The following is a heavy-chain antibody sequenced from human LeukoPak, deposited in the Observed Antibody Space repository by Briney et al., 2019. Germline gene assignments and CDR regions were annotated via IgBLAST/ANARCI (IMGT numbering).Heavy chain of an antibody. CDR1: GGTFSSYA. CDR2: IIPIFGTA. Sequence: ASVKVSCKASGGTFSSYAISWVRQAPGQGLEWMGGIIPIFGTANYAQKFQDRVTITADESTSTAYMELSSLRSEDTAVYYCARPTVVTPYYYYGMDVWGQGTTVTVPS. J-gene: IGHJ6*02. V-gene: IGHV1-69*13. D-gene: IGHD4-23*01. CDR3: ARPTVVTPYYYYGMDV.